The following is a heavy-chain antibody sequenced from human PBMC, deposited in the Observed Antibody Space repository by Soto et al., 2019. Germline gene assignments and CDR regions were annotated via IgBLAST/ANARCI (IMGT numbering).Heavy chain of an antibody. J-gene: IGHJ4*02. D-gene: IGHD2-15*01. Sequence: QVRLVESGGGVVQPGRSLRLSCAASGFTFSNYGMHWVRQAPGKGLEWVAVILYDGINKYYVDSVKGRFTISRDNSKSTLYLQMNSLRTEDTAVYYCAKEWMVAATLFDYWGQGTLVTVSS. V-gene: IGHV3-30*18. CDR1: GFTFSNYG. CDR3: AKEWMVAATLFDY. CDR2: ILYDGINK.